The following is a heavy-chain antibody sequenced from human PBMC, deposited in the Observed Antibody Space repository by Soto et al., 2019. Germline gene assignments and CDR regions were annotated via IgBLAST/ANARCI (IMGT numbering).Heavy chain of an antibody. CDR3: ARGDFYYDSGGGRGYGMDV. V-gene: IGHV4-31*03. D-gene: IGHD3-22*01. Sequence: QVQLQESGPGLVKPSQTLSLTCTVSGGSISSGGYYWSWIRQHPGKGLEWIGYIYYSGSTYYNPSLKSRFTISVDTSKNQFSLKLSSVTAADTAVYYCARGDFYYDSGGGRGYGMDVWGQGTTVTVSS. CDR2: IYYSGST. CDR1: GGSISSGGYY. J-gene: IGHJ6*02.